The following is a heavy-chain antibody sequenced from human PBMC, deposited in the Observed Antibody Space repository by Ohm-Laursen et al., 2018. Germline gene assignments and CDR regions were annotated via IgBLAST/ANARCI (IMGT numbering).Heavy chain of an antibody. CDR2: MYATGSS. D-gene: IGHD1-26*01. CDR1: GDSINNYY. J-gene: IGHJ4*02. CDR3: ARRANSAFPYYLDY. V-gene: IGHV4-4*07. Sequence: SETLSLTCTVSGDSINNYYWSWIRQPAGKGLEWIGRMYATGSSNYNPSLKSRVTIATDTSKNQLSLKLSSVTAADTAVYYCARRANSAFPYYLDYWGQGTLVTVSS.